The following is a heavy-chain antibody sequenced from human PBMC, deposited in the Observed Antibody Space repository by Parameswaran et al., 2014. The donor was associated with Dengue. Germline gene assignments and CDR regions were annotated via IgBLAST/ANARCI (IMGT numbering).Heavy chain of an antibody. Sequence: GGSLRLSCAASGFTFSSYWMSWVRQAPGKGLEWVANIKLDGSEKYYVDSVKGRFTISRDNAKNSLYLQMNSLRAEDTAVYYCARGGIQLWSSFDYWGQGTLVTVSS. CDR1: GFTFSSYW. V-gene: IGHV3-7*01. CDR2: IKLDGSEK. J-gene: IGHJ4*02. D-gene: IGHD5-18*01. CDR3: ARGGIQLWSSFDY.